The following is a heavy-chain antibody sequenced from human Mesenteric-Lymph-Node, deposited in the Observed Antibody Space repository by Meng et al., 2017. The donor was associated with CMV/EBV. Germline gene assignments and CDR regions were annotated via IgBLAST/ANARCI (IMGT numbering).Heavy chain of an antibody. Sequence: GESLKISCAACGFTFSSYDMHWVRQATGKGLEWVSAIGTAGDTYYPGSVKGQFTISRENAKNSLYLQMNSLRAEDTAVYYCARERDDSWSGSWMDVWGQGTTVTVSS. CDR2: IGTAGDT. CDR3: ARERDDSWSGSWMDV. J-gene: IGHJ6*02. D-gene: IGHD3-3*01. CDR1: GFTFSSYD. V-gene: IGHV3-13*03.